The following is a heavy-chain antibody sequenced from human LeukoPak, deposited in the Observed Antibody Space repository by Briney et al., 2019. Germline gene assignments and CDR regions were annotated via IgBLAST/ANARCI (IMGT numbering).Heavy chain of an antibody. CDR2: IYYSGST. V-gene: IGHV4-59*01. D-gene: IGHD3-3*01. CDR1: GGSISSYY. Sequence: SETLSLTCTVSGGSISSYYWSWIRQPPGKGLEWIGYIYYSGSTNYNPSLKSRVTISVDTSKNQFSLKLSSVTAADTVVYYCAKTTIFGVALDYWGQGTLVTVSS. CDR3: AKTTIFGVALDY. J-gene: IGHJ4*02.